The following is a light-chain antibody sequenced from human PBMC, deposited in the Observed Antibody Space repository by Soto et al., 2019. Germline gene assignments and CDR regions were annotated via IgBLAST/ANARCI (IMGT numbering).Light chain of an antibody. CDR2: END. CDR3: QSYDDTSVV. Sequence: NFMLTQPQSVSESPGKTVTISCIRSSGSFASYYVQWSQQRPGSPPITVIYENDQIPSGVPDRFSGSIDSSSTSASLTISGLKTEDEADYYCQSYDDTSVVFGGGTKVTVL. V-gene: IGLV6-57*01. CDR1: SGSFASYY. J-gene: IGLJ2*01.